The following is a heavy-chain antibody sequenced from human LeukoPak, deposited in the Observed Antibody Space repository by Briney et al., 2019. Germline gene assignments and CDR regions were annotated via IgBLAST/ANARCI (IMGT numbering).Heavy chain of an antibody. D-gene: IGHD7-27*01. J-gene: IGHJ3*02. CDR1: GFTFSSYW. Sequence: GGSLRLSCAASGFTFSSYWMHWVRQVPGKGLEWVAVILNDGSQEKYADSVKGRFTISRDNSKNTLFLQMNSLRAEDTAVYYCARDDALGNNALDIWGQGTMVTVSS. CDR2: ILNDGSQE. V-gene: IGHV3-33*08. CDR3: ARDDALGNNALDI.